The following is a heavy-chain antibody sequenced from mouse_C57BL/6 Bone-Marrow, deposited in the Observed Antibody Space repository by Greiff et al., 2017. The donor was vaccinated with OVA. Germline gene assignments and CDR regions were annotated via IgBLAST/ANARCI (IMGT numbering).Heavy chain of an antibody. V-gene: IGHV1-61*01. D-gene: IGHD2-4*01. Sequence: VQLQQPGAELVRPGSSVKLSCKASGYTFTSYWMDWVKQRPGQGLEWIGNIYPSDSETHYNQKFKDKATLPVDKSSSTAYMQLSSLPSADSAVYYCERRITHDYDGVFDYWGQGTTLTVSS. J-gene: IGHJ2*01. CDR1: GYTFTSYW. CDR3: ERRITHDYDGVFDY. CDR2: IYPSDSET.